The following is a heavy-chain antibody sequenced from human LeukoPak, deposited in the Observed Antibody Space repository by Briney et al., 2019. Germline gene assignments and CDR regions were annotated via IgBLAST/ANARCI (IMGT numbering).Heavy chain of an antibody. D-gene: IGHD1-26*01. V-gene: IGHV5-51*01. CDR3: ARLGGSYGGGYYYYYMDV. CDR2: IYPGDSDT. J-gene: IGHJ6*03. CDR1: GYSFTSYW. Sequence: GESLKLSCKGSGYSFTSYWIGWVRQMPGKGLELMGVIYPGDSDTRYSPSFQGQVTISADKSISTAYLQWSSLKASDTAMYYCARLGGSYGGGYYYYYMDVWGKGTTVTVSS.